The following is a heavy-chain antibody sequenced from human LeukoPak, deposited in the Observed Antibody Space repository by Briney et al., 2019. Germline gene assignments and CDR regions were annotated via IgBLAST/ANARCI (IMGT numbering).Heavy chain of an antibody. CDR2: IIPIFATA. CDR3: ARGPITTRSHFDY. Sequence: SVKVSCKASGGTFSSYAISWVRQAPGQGLEWMGGIIPIFATANYAQKFQGRVTITADESTSTAYMELSSLRPEDTAVYYCARGPITTRSHFDYWGQGTLVTVSS. V-gene: IGHV1-69*01. J-gene: IGHJ4*02. CDR1: GGTFSSYA. D-gene: IGHD3-22*01.